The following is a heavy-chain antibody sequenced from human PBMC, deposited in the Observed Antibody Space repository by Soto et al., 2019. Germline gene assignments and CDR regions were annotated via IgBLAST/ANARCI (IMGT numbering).Heavy chain of an antibody. CDR1: GYTFTSYG. J-gene: IGHJ5*02. CDR3: ARDQVAVAGTDNWFDP. Sequence: QVQLVQSGAEVKKPGASVKVSCKASGYTFTSYGISWVRQAPGQGLEWMGWISTYNGNTNYAQKFQGRVTMTTDTSTNTANMELRSLRSDDTAVYYCARDQVAVAGTDNWFDPWGQGTLVSVSS. V-gene: IGHV1-18*04. CDR2: ISTYNGNT. D-gene: IGHD6-19*01.